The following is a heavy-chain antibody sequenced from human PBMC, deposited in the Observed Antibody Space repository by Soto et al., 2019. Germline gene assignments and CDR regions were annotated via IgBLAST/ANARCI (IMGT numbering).Heavy chain of an antibody. CDR2: ISYDGSNK. CDR1: GFTFSSYA. D-gene: IGHD3-16*01. Sequence: GGSLRLSCAASGFTFSSYAMHWVRQAPGKGLEWVAVISYDGSNKYYADSVKGRFTISRGNSKNTLYLQMNSLRAEDTAVYYCARGGSEPVRTVDYWGQGTLVTVSS. CDR3: ARGGSEPVRTVDY. J-gene: IGHJ4*02. V-gene: IGHV3-30-3*01.